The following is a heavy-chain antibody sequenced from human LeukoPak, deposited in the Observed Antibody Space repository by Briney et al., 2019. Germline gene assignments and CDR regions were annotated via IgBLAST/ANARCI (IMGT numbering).Heavy chain of an antibody. CDR1: GFTFSSYS. J-gene: IGHJ4*02. CDR3: ARGRVAATTTTY. V-gene: IGHV3-21*01. CDR2: ISSSSSYI. Sequence: PGGSLRLSCAASGFTFSSYSMNWVRQAPGKGLEWVSSISSSSSYIYYADSVKGRFTISTDNAKNSLYLQMNSLRAEDTAVYYCARGRVAATTTTYWGQGTLVPVSS. D-gene: IGHD2-15*01.